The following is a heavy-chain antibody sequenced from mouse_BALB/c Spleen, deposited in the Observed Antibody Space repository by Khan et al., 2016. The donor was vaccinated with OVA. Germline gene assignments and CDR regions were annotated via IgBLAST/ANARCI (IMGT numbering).Heavy chain of an antibody. CDR1: GYTFTNYG. D-gene: IGHD2-14*01. V-gene: IGHV9-3*02. J-gene: IGHJ3*01. Sequence: QIQLVQSGPELKKPGETVKISCKASGYTFTNYGMNWVKQAPGKGLKWMGWINTNTGEPTYAEEFKERFASSLETSASTAYLQSNDLKDEDTATYFCARDYYMYGSGVAYWGQGTLVTVSA. CDR3: ARDYYMYGSGVAY. CDR2: INTNTGEP.